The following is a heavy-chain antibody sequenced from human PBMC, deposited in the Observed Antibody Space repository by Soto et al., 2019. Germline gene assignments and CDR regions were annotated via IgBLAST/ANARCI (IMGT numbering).Heavy chain of an antibody. J-gene: IGHJ3*02. CDR3: AREDFYCSSTSCYSDDFDI. CDR1: GFTVSSNY. D-gene: IGHD2-2*01. CDR2: IYSGGST. V-gene: IGHV3-66*01. Sequence: EVQLVESGGGLVQPGGSLRLSCAASGFTVSSNYMSWFRQAPGKWLEWGSVIYSGGSTYYADSVMGRFTISRDNSKDTLYFQMNRPRAEDTAVYYCAREDFYCSSTSCYSDDFDIWGHGTMDTVSS.